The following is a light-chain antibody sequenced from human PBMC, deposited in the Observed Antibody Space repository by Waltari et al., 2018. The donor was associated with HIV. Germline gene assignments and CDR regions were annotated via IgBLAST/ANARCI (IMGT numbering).Light chain of an antibody. CDR2: DAS. J-gene: IGKJ3*01. Sequence: DIQMTQSPSSLSASVGDRVTITCQASQDISNYLNWYQQKPGKAPKLLIYDASNLETGVPSRFSGSGSGTDFTFTISSLQPEDIGTYYCQQYDSLLTFGPGTKVDIK. V-gene: IGKV1-33*01. CDR3: QQYDSLLT. CDR1: QDISNY.